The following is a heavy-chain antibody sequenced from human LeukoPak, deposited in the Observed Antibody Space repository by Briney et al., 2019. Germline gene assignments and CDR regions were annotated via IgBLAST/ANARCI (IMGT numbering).Heavy chain of an antibody. Sequence: PGGSLRLSCAASGFTPRSYEMNGLXQAPGXGLIWISYISRSGTAPFYEXSVKGRFTISSDNAKNSLYLLMNSLGAEDTAVYYCARYCAGDCYQGMHVWGHGTTVTVSS. CDR2: ISRSGTAP. D-gene: IGHD2-21*02. CDR1: GFTPRSYE. J-gene: IGHJ6*02. CDR3: ARYCAGDCYQGMHV. V-gene: IGHV3-48*03.